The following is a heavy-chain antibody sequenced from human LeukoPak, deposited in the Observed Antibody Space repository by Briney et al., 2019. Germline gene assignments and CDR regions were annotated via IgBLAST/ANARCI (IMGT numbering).Heavy chain of an antibody. CDR2: INHSGST. V-gene: IGHV4-34*01. CDR3: ARLPTAFYYYYMDV. CDR1: GGSFSGYY. Sequence: SETLSLTCAVYGGSFSGYYWSWIRQPPGKGLEWIGEINHSGSTNYNPSLKSRVTISVDTSKNQFSLKLSFVTAADTAVYYCARLPTAFYYYYMDVWGKGTTVTVSS. J-gene: IGHJ6*03. D-gene: IGHD4-17*01.